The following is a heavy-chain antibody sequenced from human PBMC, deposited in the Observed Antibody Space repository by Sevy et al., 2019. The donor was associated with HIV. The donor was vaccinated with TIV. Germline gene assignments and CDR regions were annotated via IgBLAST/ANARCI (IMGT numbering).Heavy chain of an antibody. Sequence: SETLSLTCTVSGASISTYYWSWIRQPPGKGLEWIGYIYYSGSTNYNPSLKSRVTISVDTSKNQFSLKLSSVTAADTAVYYCARAGSYYGMDVWGQGTTVTVSS. V-gene: IGHV4-59*12. CDR3: ARAGSYYGMDV. J-gene: IGHJ6*02. CDR1: GASISTYY. CDR2: IYYSGST.